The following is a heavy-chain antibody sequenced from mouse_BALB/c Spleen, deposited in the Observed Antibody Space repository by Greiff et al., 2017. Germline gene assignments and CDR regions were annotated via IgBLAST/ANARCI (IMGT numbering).Heavy chain of an antibody. Sequence: QVQLKESGPGLVAPSQSLSITCTVSGFSLTGYGVNWVRQPPGKGLEWLGMIWGDGSTDYNSALKSRMSISKDNSKSQVFLKMNSLQTDDTARYYCSRDSLRPREYAMDYWGQGTSVTVAS. CDR3: SRDSLRPREYAMDY. J-gene: IGHJ4*01. CDR1: GFSLTGYG. D-gene: IGHD1-2*01. CDR2: IWGDGST. V-gene: IGHV2-6-7*01.